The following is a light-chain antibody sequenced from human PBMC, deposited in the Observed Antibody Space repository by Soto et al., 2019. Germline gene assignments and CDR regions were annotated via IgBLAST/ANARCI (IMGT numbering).Light chain of an antibody. CDR3: MQALQSPRT. Sequence: DVVMTQSPLSLPVTPGEPASISCRSSQRLLHSNGHNSLDWYLQKPGQSPQLLIYLGSNRASGVPDRLSGSGSGTDFTLKISRVEAEDVGVYYCMQALQSPRTFGQGTKLESK. J-gene: IGKJ2*01. CDR2: LGS. V-gene: IGKV2-28*01. CDR1: QRLLHSNGHNS.